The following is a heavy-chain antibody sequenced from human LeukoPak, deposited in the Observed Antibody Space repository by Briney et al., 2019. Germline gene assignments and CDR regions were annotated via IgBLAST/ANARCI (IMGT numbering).Heavy chain of an antibody. Sequence: SVKVSCKASGGTFSSYAISWVRQAPGQGRGCMGRIIPILGIANYAQKFQGRVTITAEKFTSTAYMELRSLRSEDTAVYYCASAIVLMVHEVFDTWGQGTLVTVSS. CDR1: GGTFSSYA. V-gene: IGHV1-69*04. CDR2: IIPILGIA. D-gene: IGHD2-8*01. J-gene: IGHJ5*02. CDR3: ASAIVLMVHEVFDT.